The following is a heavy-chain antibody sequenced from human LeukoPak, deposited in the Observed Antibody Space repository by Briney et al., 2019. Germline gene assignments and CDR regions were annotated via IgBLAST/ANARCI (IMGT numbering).Heavy chain of an antibody. Sequence: SETLSLTCAVSGGSISSSNWWRWVRQPPGKGLEWIGEIYHSGSTNYNPSLKSRVTISVDTSKNQFSLKLSSVTAADTAVYYCARLIGELWFGDYYYYYMDVWGKGTTVTISS. CDR2: IYHSGST. V-gene: IGHV4-4*02. J-gene: IGHJ6*03. D-gene: IGHD3-10*01. CDR3: ARLIGELWFGDYYYYYMDV. CDR1: GGSISSSNW.